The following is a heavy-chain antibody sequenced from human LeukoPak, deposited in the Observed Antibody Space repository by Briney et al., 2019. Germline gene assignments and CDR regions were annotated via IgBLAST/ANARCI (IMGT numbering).Heavy chain of an antibody. V-gene: IGHV1-69*13. Sequence: HRASVKVSCKASGGTFSSYAISWVRQAPGQGLEWMGGIIPIFGTANYAQKFQGRVTITADESTSTAYMELSSLRSEDTAVYYCASGGSSSSWYTQWYYFDYWGQGTPVTVSS. J-gene: IGHJ4*02. CDR3: ASGGSSSSWYTQWYYFDY. CDR1: GGTFSSYA. D-gene: IGHD6-13*01. CDR2: IIPIFGTA.